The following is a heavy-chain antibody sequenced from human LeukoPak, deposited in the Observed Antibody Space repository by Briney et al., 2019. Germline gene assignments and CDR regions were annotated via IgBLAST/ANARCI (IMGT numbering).Heavy chain of an antibody. D-gene: IGHD4-17*01. CDR1: GYTFTSYD. J-gene: IGHJ2*01. CDR2: MNPNSGNT. V-gene: IGHV1-8*01. CDR3: AREYGDGYWYFDL. Sequence: GASVKVSCKASGYTFTSYDINWVRQATGQGLEWMGWMNPNSGNTGYAQRFQGRVTMTGNTSISTAYTELSSLRSEDTAAYYCAREYGDGYWYFDLWGRGTLVSVSS.